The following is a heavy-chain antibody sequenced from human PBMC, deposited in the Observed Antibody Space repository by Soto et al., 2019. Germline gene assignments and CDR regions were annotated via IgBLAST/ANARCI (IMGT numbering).Heavy chain of an antibody. CDR3: ITDSYITTITDRFDY. D-gene: IGHD3-22*01. Sequence: HGGSLRLSCAASGFTFSNAWINWVRQTPGRGLEWVGRVKSKNDGGTTDFAAPVKGRFAISRDDSKNMVYLEMNSLQTEDTAMYYCITDSYITTITDRFDYWGHGTLVTISS. J-gene: IGHJ4*01. CDR2: VKSKNDGGTT. CDR1: GFTFSNAW. V-gene: IGHV3-15*07.